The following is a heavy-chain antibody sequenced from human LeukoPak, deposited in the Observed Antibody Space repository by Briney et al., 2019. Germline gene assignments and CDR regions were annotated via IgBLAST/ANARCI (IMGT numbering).Heavy chain of an antibody. D-gene: IGHD3-3*01. CDR3: AWEKAYYDFWSLSLDHQDFDY. J-gene: IGHJ4*02. CDR1: GFTFSSYG. Sequence: GGSLRLSCAASGFTFSSYGMHWVRQAPGKGLEWVAFIRYDGSNKYYADSVKGRFTISRGNSKNTLYLQMNSLRAEDTAVYYCAWEKAYYDFWSLSLDHQDFDYWGQGTLVTVSS. V-gene: IGHV3-30*02. CDR2: IRYDGSNK.